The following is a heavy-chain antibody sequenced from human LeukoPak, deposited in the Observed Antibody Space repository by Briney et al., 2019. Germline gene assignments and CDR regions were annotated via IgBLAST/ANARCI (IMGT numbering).Heavy chain of an antibody. Sequence: GRSLRLSCAASGFTFSSYGMHWVRQAPGKGLEWVAVISYDGSNKYYADSVKGRFTISRDNSKNTLYLQMNSLRAEDTALYYCARSRSGSASWALQIFDNWGQGTLVTVSS. D-gene: IGHD2-2*01. V-gene: IGHV3-30*03. CDR1: GFTFSSYG. CDR2: ISYDGSNK. CDR3: ARSRSGSASWALQIFDN. J-gene: IGHJ4*02.